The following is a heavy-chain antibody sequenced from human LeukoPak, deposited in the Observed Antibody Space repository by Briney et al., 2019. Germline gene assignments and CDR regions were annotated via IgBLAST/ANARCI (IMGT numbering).Heavy chain of an antibody. CDR2: IYYRGST. Sequence: SQTLSLTCAVSGGSISSGGYYLCWIRQHPGKGLEWIGYIYYRGSTYYNPSLKSRVTISVDTSKNQFSLKLSSVTAADTAVYYCARQLGYCSSTSCSYFDYWGQGTLVTVSS. D-gene: IGHD2-2*01. CDR3: ARQLGYCSSTSCSYFDY. V-gene: IGHV4-31*11. CDR1: GGSISSGGYY. J-gene: IGHJ4*02.